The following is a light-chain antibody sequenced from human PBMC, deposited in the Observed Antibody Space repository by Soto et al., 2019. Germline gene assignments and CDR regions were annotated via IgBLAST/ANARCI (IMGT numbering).Light chain of an antibody. J-gene: IGLJ2*01. CDR3: AAWDDSLRGVV. V-gene: IGLV1-47*01. CDR1: LSNIGSNF. CDR2: RNN. Sequence: QLVLTQPPSASGTPGQRVTISCSGSLSNIGSNFIYWYQQLPGSAPKLLINRNNERPSGVPDRFSGSKSGTSASLAISGLLSEDEADYHCAAWDDSLRGVVFGGGTKLTVL.